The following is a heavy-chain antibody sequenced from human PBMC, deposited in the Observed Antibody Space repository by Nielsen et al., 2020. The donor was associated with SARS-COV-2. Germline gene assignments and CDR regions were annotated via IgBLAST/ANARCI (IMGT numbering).Heavy chain of an antibody. V-gene: IGHV4-59*01. D-gene: IGHD3-10*01. J-gene: IGHJ4*02. Sequence: SETLSLTCTVSGGSISSYYWSWIRQPPGKGLEWIGYIYYSGSTNYNPSLKSRVTISVDTSKNQFSLKLSSMTAADTAVYYCARVFTMVRGVIKRENYFDYWGQGTLVTVSS. CDR2: IYYSGST. CDR3: ARVFTMVRGVIKRENYFDY. CDR1: GGSISSYY.